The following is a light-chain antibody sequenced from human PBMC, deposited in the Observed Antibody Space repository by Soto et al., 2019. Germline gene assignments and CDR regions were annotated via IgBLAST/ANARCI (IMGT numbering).Light chain of an antibody. Sequence: EIVMGQSPTTLCLSPGERATLSCRASQTIYSNVAWYQQRPGQAPRLLIYRASARATGIPARFSGSGSGTEFTLTISSLQSEDSAVYYCQQYQNLWTFGQGTKVDIK. CDR1: QTIYSN. V-gene: IGKV3-15*01. J-gene: IGKJ1*01. CDR2: RAS. CDR3: QQYQNLWT.